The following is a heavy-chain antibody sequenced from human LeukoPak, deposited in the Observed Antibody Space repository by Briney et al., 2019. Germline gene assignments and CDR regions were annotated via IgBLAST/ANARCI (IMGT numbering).Heavy chain of an antibody. CDR3: ASLPQLEYHFGDASHGGSYYYYGMDV. D-gene: IGHD6-13*01. CDR1: GVTFSDYY. CDR2: ISSGGSTI. J-gene: IGHJ6*02. Sequence: PGGSLRLSCAASGVTFSDYYMSWIRQAPGKGLEWVSYISSGGSTIYYADSVKGRFTISRDNAKNSLYLQMSSLRAEDTAVYYCASLPQLEYHFGDASHGGSYYYYGMDVWGQGTTVTVSS. V-gene: IGHV3-11*01.